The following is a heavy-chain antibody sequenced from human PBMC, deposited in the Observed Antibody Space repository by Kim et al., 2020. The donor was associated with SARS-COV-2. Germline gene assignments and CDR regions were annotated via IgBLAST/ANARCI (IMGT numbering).Heavy chain of an antibody. CDR3: AGGSGWAFDY. D-gene: IGHD6-19*01. J-gene: IGHJ4*02. Sequence: TEYSQKSRGRVTSTRDTTASTAYMQLSSLRSEDTAVYYCAGGSGWAFDYWGQGTLVTVAS. V-gene: IGHV1-3*01. CDR2: T.